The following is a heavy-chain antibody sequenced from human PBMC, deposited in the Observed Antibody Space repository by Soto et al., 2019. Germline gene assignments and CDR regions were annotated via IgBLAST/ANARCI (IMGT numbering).Heavy chain of an antibody. Sequence: GGSLRLSCEASGFTFSNYAMAWVRQAPGEGPEWVSTLGGGDDIFYADSVKGRFTISRDDSRNTLYLQMDNLRVEDTAIYFCAKDSVSKNGIYDAFDVWGQGTVVTVSS. J-gene: IGHJ3*01. CDR2: LGGGDDI. CDR1: GFTFSNYA. V-gene: IGHV3-23*01. CDR3: AKDSVSKNGIYDAFDV. D-gene: IGHD3-3*02.